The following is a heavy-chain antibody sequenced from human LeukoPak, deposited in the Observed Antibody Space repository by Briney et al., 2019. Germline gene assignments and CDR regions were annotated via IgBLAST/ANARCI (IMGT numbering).Heavy chain of an antibody. Sequence: SETLSLTCTVSGGSISSYYWSWIRQPPGKGLEWIGYIYYSGSTNYNPSLKSRVTISVDTSKNQFSLKLSSVTAADTAVYCCARWGEPYCSSTSCSASNWFDPWGQGTLVTVSS. CDR1: GGSISSYY. CDR2: IYYSGST. V-gene: IGHV4-59*01. J-gene: IGHJ5*02. D-gene: IGHD2-2*01. CDR3: ARWGEPYCSSTSCSASNWFDP.